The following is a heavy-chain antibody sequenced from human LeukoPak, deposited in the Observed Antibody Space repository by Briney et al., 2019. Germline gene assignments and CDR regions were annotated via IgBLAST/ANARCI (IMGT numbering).Heavy chain of an antibody. CDR3: TTSLSSGYYTDY. CDR1: GFTFSNAW. J-gene: IGHJ4*02. V-gene: IGHV3-15*01. CDR2: IKSKIDGGTT. Sequence: GGSLRLSCAASGFTFSNAWMSWVRQAPGKGLEWVGRIKSKIDGGTTDYAAPVKGRFTISRDDSKNTLYLQMNSLKTEDTAVYYCTTSLSSGYYTDYWGQGTLVTVSS. D-gene: IGHD3-22*01.